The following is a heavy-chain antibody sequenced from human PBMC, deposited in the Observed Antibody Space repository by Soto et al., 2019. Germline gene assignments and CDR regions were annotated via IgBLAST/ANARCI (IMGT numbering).Heavy chain of an antibody. D-gene: IGHD2-15*01. CDR1: GYTFTSYG. CDR2: ISAYNGNT. V-gene: IGHV1-18*01. CDR3: ARDSYWSGGSCYRGYFDY. J-gene: IGHJ4*02. Sequence: QVQLVQSGAEVKKPGASVQVSCKASGYTFTSYGISWVRQAPGQGLEWMGWISAYNGNTNYAQKLQGRVTITTDTATSTAYMELRSLRAGDTGVYYCARDSYWSGGSCYRGYFDYWGQGTLVTVSS.